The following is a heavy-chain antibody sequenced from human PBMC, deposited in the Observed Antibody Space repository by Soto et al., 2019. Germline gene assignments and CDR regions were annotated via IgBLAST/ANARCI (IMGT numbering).Heavy chain of an antibody. CDR2: IYSERTT. CDR3: SRVGCSNSKCYTRGMDV. V-gene: IGHV4-4*07. D-gene: IGHD2-2*01. Sequence: PAETLSLTCTFSGGSISGYYWSWVRQPAGQGLEWVGRIYSERTTTYRPSLTSRVTMSLDKSKDLFSLHLNPVTDADTAVYYSSRVGCSNSKCYTRGMDVWGQGTTVTVSS. J-gene: IGHJ6*02. CDR1: GGSISGYY.